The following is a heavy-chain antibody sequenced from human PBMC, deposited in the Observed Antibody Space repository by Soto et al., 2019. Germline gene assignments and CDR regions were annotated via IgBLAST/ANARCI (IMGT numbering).Heavy chain of an antibody. CDR1: GGSISSYY. Sequence: QVQLQESGPGLVKPSETLSLTCTVSGGSISSYYWSWIRQPPGKGLEWIGYIYYSGSTNYNPSLKGRVTLSVDTSKIQFSLKMSSVTAADTAVYYCARRGGSKYFDYWGQGTLVTVSS. V-gene: IGHV4-59*08. CDR3: ARRGGSKYFDY. CDR2: IYYSGST. J-gene: IGHJ4*02. D-gene: IGHD6-13*01.